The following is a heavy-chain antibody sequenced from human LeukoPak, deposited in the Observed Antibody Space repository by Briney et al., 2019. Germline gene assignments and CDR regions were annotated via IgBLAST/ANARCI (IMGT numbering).Heavy chain of an antibody. CDR3: ARGFYGDLFDY. CDR1: EFTFSSYW. CDR2: INGDGSST. D-gene: IGHD4-17*01. Sequence: PGGSLRLSCAASEFTFSSYWMHWVRQAPGKGVVWVSRINGDGSSTSYADSVEGRVTISRDKAKNTLYLQMNSLRAEDTAVYYCARGFYGDLFDYWGQGTLVTVSS. J-gene: IGHJ4*02. V-gene: IGHV3-74*01.